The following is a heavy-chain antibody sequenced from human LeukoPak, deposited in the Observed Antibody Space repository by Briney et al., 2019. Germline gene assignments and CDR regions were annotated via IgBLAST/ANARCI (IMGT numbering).Heavy chain of an antibody. D-gene: IGHD3-10*01. CDR1: GYTFTGYY. CDR2: INPNSGGT. J-gene: IGHJ4*02. V-gene: IGHV1-2*02. CDR3: ARVSALYGSGSSTPYYFDY. Sequence: ASVKVSCKASGYTFTGYYMHWVRQAPGQGLEWMGWINPNSGGTNYAQKFQGRVTMTRDTSISTAYMELSRLRSDDTAVYYCARVSALYGSGSSTPYYFDYWGQGTLVTVSS.